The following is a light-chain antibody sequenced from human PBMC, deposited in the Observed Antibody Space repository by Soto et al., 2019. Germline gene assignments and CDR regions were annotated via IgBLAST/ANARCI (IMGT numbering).Light chain of an antibody. V-gene: IGLV2-14*03. CDR3: SLYTPSHTRQIG. CDR1: SSDVGGYNY. J-gene: IGLJ1*01. Sequence: QSALTQPASVSGSPGQSITISCTGNSSDVGGYNYVSWYQHHPGKAPKLMIFDVSNRPSGVSNRFSGSKSGNTASLTISGLQPEDDADYYCSLYTPSHTRQIGFGTGTKLTVL. CDR2: DVS.